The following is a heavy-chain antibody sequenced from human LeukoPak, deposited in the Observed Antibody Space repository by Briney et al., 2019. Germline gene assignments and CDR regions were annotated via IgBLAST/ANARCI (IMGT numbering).Heavy chain of an antibody. J-gene: IGHJ4*02. Sequence: PSETLSLTCTVSGGSISSYYWSWIRQPAGKGLEWIGRIYTSGSTNYNPSLKSRVTMSVDTSKNQFSLKLSSVTAADTAVYYCARGTSCSGGSCYSDYWGQGTLVTVSS. CDR3: ARGTSCSGGSCYSDY. CDR2: IYTSGST. V-gene: IGHV4-4*07. CDR1: GGSISSYY. D-gene: IGHD2-15*01.